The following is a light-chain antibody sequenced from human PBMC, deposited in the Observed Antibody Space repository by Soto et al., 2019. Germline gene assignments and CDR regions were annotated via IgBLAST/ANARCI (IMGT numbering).Light chain of an antibody. CDR2: GAS. CDR3: QQYNSWPS. V-gene: IGKV3-15*01. Sequence: IVMTQSPATLSVSPGERVTLSCRASQSVSSNLAWYQQKPGQAPRLLIYGASTRATGIPARFSSSGSGTEFTLTISRLQSEDFAVYFCQQYNSWPSFGQGTKLEIK. CDR1: QSVSSN. J-gene: IGKJ2*01.